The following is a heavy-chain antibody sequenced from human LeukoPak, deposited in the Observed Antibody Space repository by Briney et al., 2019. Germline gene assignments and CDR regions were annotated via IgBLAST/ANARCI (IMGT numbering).Heavy chain of an antibody. Sequence: GGSLRLSCTASGFTFSDYYMSWIRQAPGKGLEWVSYISSTSSTIDYADSVKGRFTISRDNAENSLYLQMNSLKVDDTAVYFCAREPVYNWNGHGSFEIWGQGTMVTVSS. J-gene: IGHJ3*02. CDR3: AREPVYNWNGHGSFEI. CDR1: GFTFSDYY. CDR2: ISSTSSTI. D-gene: IGHD1-1*01. V-gene: IGHV3-11*01.